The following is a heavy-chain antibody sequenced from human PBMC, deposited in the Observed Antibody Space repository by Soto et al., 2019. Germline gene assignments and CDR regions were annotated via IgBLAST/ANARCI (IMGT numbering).Heavy chain of an antibody. V-gene: IGHV3-15*01. CDR2: IKSKPDGRTT. CDR3: TTGGYPGIRYFDWLPPY. D-gene: IGHD3-9*01. J-gene: IGHJ4*02. CDR1: GFTFSNAW. Sequence: EVQLVESGGGLVKPGGSLRLSCAASGFTFSNAWMSWVRQAPGKGLEWVGRIKSKPDGRTTDYGEPVKGRFTISRDELKNMGYLQMSSLQTDDTAVYYCTTGGYPGIRYFDWLPPYWGQGTLVTVSS.